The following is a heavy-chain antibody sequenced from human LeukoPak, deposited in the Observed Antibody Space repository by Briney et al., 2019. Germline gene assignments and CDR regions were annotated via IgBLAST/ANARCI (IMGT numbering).Heavy chain of an antibody. D-gene: IGHD3-3*01. J-gene: IGHJ5*02. CDR1: GGSFSGYY. V-gene: IGHV4-34*01. CDR2: INHSGST. CDR3: ARGPYDFWSGYYTRWFDP. Sequence: SETLSLTCAVYGGSFSGYYWSWLRQPPGKGLEWIGEINHSGSTNYNPSLKSRVTISVDTSKNQFSLKLSSVTAADTAVYYCARGPYDFWSGYYTRWFDPWGQGTLVTVSS.